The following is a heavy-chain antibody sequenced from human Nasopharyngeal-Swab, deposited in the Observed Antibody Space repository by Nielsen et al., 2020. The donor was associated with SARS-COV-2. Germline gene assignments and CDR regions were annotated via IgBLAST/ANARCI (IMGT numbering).Heavy chain of an antibody. CDR3: ARDLYSSGGKYYYYGMDV. Sequence: GGSLRLSCAASGFTFSSYDMHWVRQATGKGLGWVSAIGTAGDTYYPGSVKGRFTISRENAKNSLYLQMNSLRAGDTAVYYCARDLYSSGGKYYYYGMDVWGQGTTVTVSS. V-gene: IGHV3-13*04. D-gene: IGHD6-19*01. CDR2: IGTAGDT. J-gene: IGHJ6*02. CDR1: GFTFSSYD.